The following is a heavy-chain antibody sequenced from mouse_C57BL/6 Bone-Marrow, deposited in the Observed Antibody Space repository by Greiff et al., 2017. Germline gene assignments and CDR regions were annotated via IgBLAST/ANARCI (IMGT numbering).Heavy chain of an antibody. Sequence: VQLQQSDAELVKPGASVKISCKVSGYTFTDHTIHWMKQRPEQGLEWIGYIYPRDGSTKYNEKFKGKATLTADKSYSTAYMQLNSLTSEDSAVYFCARAGYGSRYYFDYWGQGTTLTVSS. D-gene: IGHD1-1*01. CDR3: ARAGYGSRYYFDY. V-gene: IGHV1-78*01. CDR2: IYPRDGST. CDR1: GYTFTDHT. J-gene: IGHJ2*01.